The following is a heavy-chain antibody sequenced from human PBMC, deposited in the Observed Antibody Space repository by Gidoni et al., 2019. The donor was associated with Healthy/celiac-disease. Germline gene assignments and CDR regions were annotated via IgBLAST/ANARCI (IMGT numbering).Heavy chain of an antibody. V-gene: IGHV3-9*01. CDR1: GCTFDDYA. CDR2: IRWNSGSI. J-gene: IGHJ4*02. D-gene: IGHD6-19*01. CDR3: AKDRTLAVAGLFDY. Sequence: EVQLVESGGGLVQPGRSLRLSCAASGCTFDDYAMHWVRQAPVKGLEWVSGIRWNSGSIGYADSVKGRFTISRDNAKNSLYLQMNSLRAEDTALYYCAKDRTLAVAGLFDYWGQGTLVTVSS.